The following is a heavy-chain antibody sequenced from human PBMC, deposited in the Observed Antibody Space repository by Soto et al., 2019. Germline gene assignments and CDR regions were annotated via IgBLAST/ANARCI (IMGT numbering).Heavy chain of an antibody. Sequence: VGSLRLSCAASGFTFSSYAMSWVRQAPGKGLEWVSAISGSGGSTYYADSVKGRFTISRDNSKNTLYLQMNSLRAEDTAVYYCAKDDFWSGYGYGMDVWGQGTTVTVSS. CDR2: ISGSGGST. D-gene: IGHD3-3*01. J-gene: IGHJ6*02. CDR3: AKDDFWSGYGYGMDV. V-gene: IGHV3-23*01. CDR1: GFTFSSYA.